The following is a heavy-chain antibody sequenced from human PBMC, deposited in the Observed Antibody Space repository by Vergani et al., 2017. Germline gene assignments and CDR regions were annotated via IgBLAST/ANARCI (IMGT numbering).Heavy chain of an antibody. CDR2: ISYDGSNK. Sequence: QVQLVESGGHVVQPGRSLRLSCAASGFTFSSYGMHWVRQAPGKGLEWVAVISYDGSNKYYADSVKGRFTISRDNSKNTLYLQMNSLRAEDTAVYYCENAAYERFGEVSNWFDPWGQGTLVTVSS. D-gene: IGHD3-10*01. CDR1: GFTFSSYG. J-gene: IGHJ5*02. V-gene: IGHV3-30*18. CDR3: ENAAYERFGEVSNWFDP.